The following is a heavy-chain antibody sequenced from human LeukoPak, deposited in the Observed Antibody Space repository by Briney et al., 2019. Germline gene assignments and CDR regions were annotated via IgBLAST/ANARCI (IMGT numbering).Heavy chain of an antibody. V-gene: IGHV3-48*01. CDR1: GFTFSSYS. D-gene: IGHD4-17*01. Sequence: GGSLRLSCAASGFTFSSYSMNWVRQAPGKGLEWVSYISSSSSTIYYAGSVKGRFTISRDNAKNSLHLQMNSLRAEDTAVYYCARDRGDLDFDYWGQGTLVTVSS. J-gene: IGHJ4*02. CDR2: ISSSSSTI. CDR3: ARDRGDLDFDY.